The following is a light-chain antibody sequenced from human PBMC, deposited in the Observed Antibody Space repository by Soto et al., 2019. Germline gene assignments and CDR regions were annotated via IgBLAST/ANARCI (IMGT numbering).Light chain of an antibody. CDR2: NVY. V-gene: IGLV2-14*01. CDR1: SSDVGGYNY. CDR3: LSYITRSTVV. Sequence: QSALTQPAFGSGSPGQSITISCTGTSSDVGGYNYVSWFQQHPGIAPTLMIYNVYSRPSGVSYPCTGSKSGNTAFLTISWLQSEYEAYDSCLSYITRSTVVFGGGTQLTVL. J-gene: IGLJ2*01.